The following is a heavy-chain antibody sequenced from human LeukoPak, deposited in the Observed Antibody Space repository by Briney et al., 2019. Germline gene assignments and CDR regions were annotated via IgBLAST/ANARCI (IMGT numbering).Heavy chain of an antibody. CDR1: GYTFTSYG. CDR2: ISAYNGNT. V-gene: IGHV1-18*01. D-gene: IGHD3-10*01. CDR3: ARDQELLWFGELLFHYFDY. J-gene: IGHJ4*02. Sequence: GASVKVSCKASGYTFTSYGISWVRQAPGQGLEWMGWISAYNGNTNYAQKLQGRVTMTTDTSTSTDYMELRSLRSDDTAVYYCARDQELLWFGELLFHYFDYWGQGTLVTVSS.